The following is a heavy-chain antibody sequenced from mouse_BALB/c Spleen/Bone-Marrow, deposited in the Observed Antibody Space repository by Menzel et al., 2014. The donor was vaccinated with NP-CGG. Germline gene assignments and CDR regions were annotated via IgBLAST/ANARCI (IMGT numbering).Heavy chain of an antibody. Sequence: VKVVESGPGLVAPSQSLSITCTVSGFSLSSYGVHWVRQSPGKGLEWLVVIWSDGTTTYNSALKSRLSISKDNSKNQVILKTNSLQTDDTAIYYCARYGNYAVDYWGQGTSVTVSS. V-gene: IGHV2-6*02. J-gene: IGHJ4*01. D-gene: IGHD2-1*01. CDR3: ARYGNYAVDY. CDR2: IWSDGTT. CDR1: GFSLSSYG.